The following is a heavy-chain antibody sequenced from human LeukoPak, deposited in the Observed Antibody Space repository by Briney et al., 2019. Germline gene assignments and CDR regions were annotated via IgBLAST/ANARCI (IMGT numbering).Heavy chain of an antibody. V-gene: IGHV4-61*02. Sequence: TLSLTCTVSGGSISSGSYYWSWLRQPAGKGLEWIGRIYTSGSTNYNPSLKSRVTISVDTSKNQFSLKLSSVTAADTAVYYCARSFPYCSSTSCYPDYWGQGTLVTVSS. CDR3: ARSFPYCSSTSCYPDY. CDR1: GGSISSGSYY. D-gene: IGHD2-2*01. J-gene: IGHJ4*02. CDR2: IYTSGST.